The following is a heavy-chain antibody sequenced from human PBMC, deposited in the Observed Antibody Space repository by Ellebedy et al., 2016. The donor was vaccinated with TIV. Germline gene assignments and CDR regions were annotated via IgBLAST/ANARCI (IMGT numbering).Heavy chain of an antibody. J-gene: IGHJ4*02. CDR2: IYPGDSDT. Sequence: GESLKISCKGSGYSFTSYWIGWVRPMPGKGLEWMGIIYPGDSDTRYSPSFQGQVTISADKSISTAYLQWSSLKASDTAMDYCARTITMIVVADAFDIWGQGTLVTVSS. CDR3: ARTITMIVVADAFDI. V-gene: IGHV5-51*01. D-gene: IGHD3-22*01. CDR1: GYSFTSYW.